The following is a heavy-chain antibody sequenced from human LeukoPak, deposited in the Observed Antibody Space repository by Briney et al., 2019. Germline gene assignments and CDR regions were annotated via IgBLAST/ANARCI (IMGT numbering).Heavy chain of an antibody. CDR3: PRGWANLYYFDF. Sequence: SETLSLTCSVSGSSINSNYYWGWVRQPPGKSLEWIATIFHSGAIFHNPSLQSRVTMSVDTSKNHFFLKLSSVTAADTAVYYCPRGWANLYYFDFWGQGALVIVSS. V-gene: IGHV4-38-2*02. CDR2: IFHSGAI. D-gene: IGHD4/OR15-4a*01. CDR1: GSSINSNYY. J-gene: IGHJ4*02.